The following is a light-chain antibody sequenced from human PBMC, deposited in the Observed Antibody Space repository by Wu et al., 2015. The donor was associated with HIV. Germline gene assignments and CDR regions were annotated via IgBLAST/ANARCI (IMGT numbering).Light chain of an antibody. CDR2: LAS. CDR3: QQYGSSPR. Sequence: EIVLTQSPGTLSLSPGERATLSCRASQSIGSRHLAWYQQKPGQPPRLLIYLASSRATGTPDRFSGSGSGTDFTITISRLEPEDFAVYYCQQYGSSPRFGQGTKLEIK. CDR1: QSIGSRH. J-gene: IGKJ2*03. V-gene: IGKV3-20*01.